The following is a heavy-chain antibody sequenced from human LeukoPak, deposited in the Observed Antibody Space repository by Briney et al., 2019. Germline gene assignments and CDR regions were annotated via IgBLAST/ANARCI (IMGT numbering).Heavy chain of an antibody. CDR1: GGSISSYY. CDR3: AGNNCSGGSCYSWRYFDL. Sequence: KPSETLSLTCTVSGGSISSYYWRWIGQPPGKGLEWIGDMYYSGSTNYNPSLKSRVTISVDTSKNQFSLKLSSVTAADTAVYYCAGNNCSGGSCYSWRYFDLWGRGTLVTVSS. V-gene: IGHV4-59*01. CDR2: MYYSGST. J-gene: IGHJ2*01. D-gene: IGHD2-15*01.